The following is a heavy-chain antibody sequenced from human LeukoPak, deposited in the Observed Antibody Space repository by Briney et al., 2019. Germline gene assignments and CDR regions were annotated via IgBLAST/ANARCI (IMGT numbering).Heavy chain of an antibody. V-gene: IGHV4-39*01. CDR3: ARLTSSRHSFES. D-gene: IGHD6-6*01. Sequence: PSETLSLTCTVSGDSISTSSYYWSCIRQPPGGGLEYVGSVYFNGGPYYNPTLRSRLTISIETSKNQFSLTLTSVTAADTAIYYCARLTSSRHSFESWGQGTLVTVSS. J-gene: IGHJ4*02. CDR1: GDSISTSSYY. CDR2: VYFNGGP.